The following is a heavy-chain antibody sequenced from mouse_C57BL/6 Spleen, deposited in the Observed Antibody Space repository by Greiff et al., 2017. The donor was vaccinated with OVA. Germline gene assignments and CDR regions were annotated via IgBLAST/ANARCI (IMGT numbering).Heavy chain of an antibody. CDR3: ARSYDYDEDYFDY. D-gene: IGHD2-4*01. Sequence: QVQLKQSGAELVRPGASVKLSCKASGYTFTDYYINWVKQRPGQGLEWIARIYPGSGNTYYNEKFKGKATLTAEKSSSTAYMQLSSLTSEDSAVYFCARSYDYDEDYFDYWGQGTTLTVSS. CDR1: GYTFTDYY. CDR2: IYPGSGNT. J-gene: IGHJ2*01. V-gene: IGHV1-76*01.